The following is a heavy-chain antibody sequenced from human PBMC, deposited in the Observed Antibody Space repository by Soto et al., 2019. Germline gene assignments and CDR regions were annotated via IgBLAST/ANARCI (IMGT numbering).Heavy chain of an antibody. V-gene: IGHV4-4*02. CDR1: GGSISSGTW. J-gene: IGHJ5*02. D-gene: IGHD2-2*01. CDR2: IYHSGSP. Sequence: ETLSLTCAVSGGSISSGTWWSCVRQPPGRGLEWIGEIYHSGSPNYNPSLKSRVTMSVDKSKNLFSLRLSSVTAADSALYYCARRVPAAPNWFDPWGQGTLVTVSS. CDR3: ARRVPAAPNWFDP.